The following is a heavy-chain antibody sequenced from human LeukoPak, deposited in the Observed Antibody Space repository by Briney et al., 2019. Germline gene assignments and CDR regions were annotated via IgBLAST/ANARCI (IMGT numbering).Heavy chain of an antibody. CDR3: AHSWGYCSSTSCYHSNEYWFDP. D-gene: IGHD2-2*01. Sequence: SGPALVKPTQTLTLTCTFSGFSLSTSGVGVGWIRQPPGKALEWLALIYWDDDKRYSPSLKSRLTITKDTSKNQVVLTMTNMDPVDTATDYCAHSWGYCSSTSCYHSNEYWFDPWGQGTLVTVSS. CDR2: IYWDDDK. CDR1: GFSLSTSGVG. J-gene: IGHJ5*02. V-gene: IGHV2-5*02.